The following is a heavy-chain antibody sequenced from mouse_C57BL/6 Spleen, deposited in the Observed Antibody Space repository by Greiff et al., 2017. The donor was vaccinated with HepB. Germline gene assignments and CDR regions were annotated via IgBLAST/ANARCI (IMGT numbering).Heavy chain of an antibody. V-gene: IGHV1-53*01. Sequence: QVQLQQPGTELVKPGASVKLSCKASGYTFTSYWMHWVKQRPGQGLEWIGIINPSNGGTNYNEKFKSKATLTVDKSSSTAYMQLSSLTSEDSAVYYCATITTVVAGDFDYWGQGTTLTVSS. J-gene: IGHJ2*01. D-gene: IGHD1-1*01. CDR2: INPSNGGT. CDR3: ATITTVVAGDFDY. CDR1: GYTFTSYW.